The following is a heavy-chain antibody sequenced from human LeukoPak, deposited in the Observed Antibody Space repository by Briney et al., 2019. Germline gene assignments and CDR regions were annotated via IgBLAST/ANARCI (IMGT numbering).Heavy chain of an antibody. Sequence: GGSLRLSCAASGFTFSSYGMHWVRQAPGKGLEWVAVISYDGSNKYYADSVKGRFTISRDNSKNTLYLQMNSLRAEDTAVYYCARNFYYYDSSGSRINTFDPWGQGTLVTVSS. D-gene: IGHD3-22*01. V-gene: IGHV3-30*03. CDR1: GFTFSSYG. CDR2: ISYDGSNK. CDR3: ARNFYYYDSSGSRINTFDP. J-gene: IGHJ5*02.